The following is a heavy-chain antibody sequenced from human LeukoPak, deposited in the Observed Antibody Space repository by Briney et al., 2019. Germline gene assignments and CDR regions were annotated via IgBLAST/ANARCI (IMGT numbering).Heavy chain of an antibody. CDR3: ARATNPFTTYYYYYYMGV. V-gene: IGHV4-59*01. CDR1: GGSISSYY. D-gene: IGHD3-22*01. CDR2: IYYSGST. Sequence: PSETLSLTCTVSGGSISSYYWSWIRQPPGKGLEWIGYIYYSGSTNYNPSLKSRVTISVDTSKNQFSLKLSSVTAADTAVYYCARATNPFTTYYYYYYMGVWGKGTTVTISS. J-gene: IGHJ6*03.